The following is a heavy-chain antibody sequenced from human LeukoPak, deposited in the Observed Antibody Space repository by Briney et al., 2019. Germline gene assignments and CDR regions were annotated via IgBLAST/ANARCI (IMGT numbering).Heavy chain of an antibody. Sequence: GGSLRLSCAASGFTVNTYAMSWVRQAPGKGLEWVSGISGSGGNTYYADSVKGRFTISRDNSKNTLYLQMNSLRAEDTAVYYCAKVHYQTPFMDVWGKGTTVTVSS. J-gene: IGHJ6*03. D-gene: IGHD1-26*01. CDR2: ISGSGGNT. V-gene: IGHV3-23*01. CDR3: AKVHYQTPFMDV. CDR1: GFTVNTYA.